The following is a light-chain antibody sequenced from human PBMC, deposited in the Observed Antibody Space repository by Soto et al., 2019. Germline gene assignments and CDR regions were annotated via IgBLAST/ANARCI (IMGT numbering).Light chain of an antibody. V-gene: IGKV1-5*03. CDR1: QTITTW. Sequence: DIPMTQSPSTLSASVGDRITITCRASQTITTWLAWYQQKPGKAPKLLIYKASTLESGVPSRFSGSGSGTEFTLTISSLQPDDVATYYCQQYYSFPRTFGQGTKVEIK. CDR3: QQYYSFPRT. J-gene: IGKJ1*01. CDR2: KAS.